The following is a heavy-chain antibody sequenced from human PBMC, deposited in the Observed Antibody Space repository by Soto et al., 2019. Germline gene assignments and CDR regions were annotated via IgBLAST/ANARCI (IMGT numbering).Heavy chain of an antibody. D-gene: IGHD4-17*01. J-gene: IGHJ4*02. V-gene: IGHV1-69*08. CDR1: GGTFASDT. CDR3: ARVGTMTTVTHFDY. CDR2: IIPLLNKA. Sequence: ASVKVSCKASGGTFASDTSSWVRQAPGQGLEWMGRIIPLLNKADYAQKFQGRLTITADKSPSTAYMELSSLRFEDTAVYYCARVGTMTTVTHFDYWGQGTLVTVSS.